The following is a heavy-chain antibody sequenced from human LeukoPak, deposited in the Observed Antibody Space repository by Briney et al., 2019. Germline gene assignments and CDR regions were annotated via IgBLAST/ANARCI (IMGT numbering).Heavy chain of an antibody. CDR1: GFVFSSYW. CDR2: INEGGSGK. Sequence: PGGSLRLSCVASGFVFSSYWMTWVRQAPGKGLEWVASINEGGSGKYYVDSVKGRFTISRDNAQKSLYLEMHSLRAEDTAVYYCARAVTSTEGYWGQGTLVTVSS. CDR3: ARAVTSTEGY. V-gene: IGHV3-7*03. D-gene: IGHD4-17*01. J-gene: IGHJ4*02.